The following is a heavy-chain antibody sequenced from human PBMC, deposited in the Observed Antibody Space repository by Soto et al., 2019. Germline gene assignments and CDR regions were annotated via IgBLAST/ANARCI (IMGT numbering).Heavy chain of an antibody. J-gene: IGHJ4*02. D-gene: IGHD3-10*01. V-gene: IGHV3-23*01. CDR2: LSGSGGTT. CDR3: AKQRAGYGSGSDTFYFDF. Sequence: PGGSLRLSCSTSGFTFSTYAMNWVRQAPGKGLEWVSALSGSGGTTYYADSVRGRFTISRDNSKNTLFLQMSSLRAEDTALYYCAKQRAGYGSGSDTFYFDFWGQGTLVTRLL. CDR1: GFTFSTYA.